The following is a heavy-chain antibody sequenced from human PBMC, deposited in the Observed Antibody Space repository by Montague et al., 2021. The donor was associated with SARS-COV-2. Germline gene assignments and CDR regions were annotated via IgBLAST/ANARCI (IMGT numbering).Heavy chain of an antibody. J-gene: IGHJ6*02. CDR3: ARRTYDILTGYDYGMDV. CDR1: GFSLSTSGLC. Sequence: PALVKPTQTLTPTCTFSGFSLSTSGLCVSWIRQPPGKALEWLARIDWDDDKYYSTSLKTRLTISKDTSKNQVALTMTNMDPVDTATYYCARRTYDILTGYDYGMDVWGQGTTVTVSS. CDR2: IDWDDDK. D-gene: IGHD3-9*01. V-gene: IGHV2-70*11.